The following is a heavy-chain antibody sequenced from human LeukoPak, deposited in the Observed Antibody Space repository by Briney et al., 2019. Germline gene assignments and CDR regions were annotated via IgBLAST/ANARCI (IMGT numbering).Heavy chain of an antibody. Sequence: SVKVSCKATGGTFSSYAISWVRQAPGQGLEWMGGIIPIFGTPNYAQKFQGRVTITADESTSTAYMELSRLRSDDTAVYYCARASYDSSDYEYFQHWGQGTLVTVSS. CDR2: IIPIFGTP. V-gene: IGHV1-69*01. J-gene: IGHJ1*01. CDR3: ARASYDSSDYEYFQH. CDR1: GGTFSSYA. D-gene: IGHD3-22*01.